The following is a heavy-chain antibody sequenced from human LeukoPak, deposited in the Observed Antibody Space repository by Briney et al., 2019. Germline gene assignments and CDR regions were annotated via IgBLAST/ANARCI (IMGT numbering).Heavy chain of an antibody. J-gene: IGHJ4*02. Sequence: SGTLSLTCAVSGGSISSSNWWSWVRQPPGKGLEWIGEIYHSGSTNYNPSLKSRVTISVDKSKNQFSLKLSSVTAADTAVYYCARASLYYDILTGFDYWGQGTLVTVSS. V-gene: IGHV4-4*02. CDR1: GGSISSSNW. CDR3: ARASLYYDILTGFDY. CDR2: IYHSGST. D-gene: IGHD3-9*01.